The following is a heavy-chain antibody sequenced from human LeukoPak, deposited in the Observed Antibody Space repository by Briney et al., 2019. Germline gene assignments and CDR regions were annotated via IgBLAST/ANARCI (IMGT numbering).Heavy chain of an antibody. CDR1: GITLSNYG. Sequence: GGSLRLSCEVSGITLSNYGMSWVRQAPGKGLEWVAGISGSGGGTNYADSVKGRFTISRDNSKNTLYLQMNSLRAEDTAVYFCAKRGFVIRVILVGFHKEAYYFDSWGQGALVTVSS. D-gene: IGHD3-22*01. CDR2: ISGSGGGT. V-gene: IGHV3-23*01. J-gene: IGHJ4*02. CDR3: AKRGFVIRVILVGFHKEAYYFDS.